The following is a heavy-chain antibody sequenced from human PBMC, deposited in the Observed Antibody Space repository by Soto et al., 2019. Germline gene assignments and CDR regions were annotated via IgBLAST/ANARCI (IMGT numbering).Heavy chain of an antibody. CDR2: IYYSGST. Sequence: LETLSLTCTVSGCSISSYYWSWIRQPPGKGLEWIGYIYYSGSTNYNPSLKSRVTISVDTSKNQFSLKLSSVTAADTAVYYCARSGGARRFDYWGQGTLVTVSS. CDR1: GCSISSYY. D-gene: IGHD1-26*01. J-gene: IGHJ4*02. V-gene: IGHV4-59*01. CDR3: ARSGGARRFDY.